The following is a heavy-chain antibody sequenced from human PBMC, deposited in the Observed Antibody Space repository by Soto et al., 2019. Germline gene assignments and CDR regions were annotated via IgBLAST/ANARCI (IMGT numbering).Heavy chain of an antibody. CDR1: GFTFSSYS. V-gene: IGHV3-21*01. CDR2: ISSSSSYI. D-gene: IGHD5-12*01. CDR3: ARRGGGYDYSYYYYYGMDV. Sequence: PGGSLRLSCAASGFTFSSYSMNWVRQAPGKGLEWVSSISSSSSYIYYADSVKGRFTISRDNAKNSLYLQMNSLRAEDTAVYYCARRGGGYDYSYYYYYGMDVWGQGTTVTV. J-gene: IGHJ6*02.